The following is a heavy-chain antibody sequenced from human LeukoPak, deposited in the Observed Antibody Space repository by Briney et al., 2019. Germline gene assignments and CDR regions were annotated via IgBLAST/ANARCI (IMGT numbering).Heavy chain of an antibody. CDR3: ARGRYCSGGSCYKYGMDV. J-gene: IGHJ6*02. Sequence: ASVKVSCKASGYTFTSYGISWVRLAPGQGIEWMGWISAYNGNTNYAQKLQGKVTMTTDTSTSTAYMELRSLRSDDTAVYSCARGRYCSGGSCYKYGMDVWGQGTTVTVSS. CDR2: ISAYNGNT. V-gene: IGHV1-18*01. CDR1: GYTFTSYG. D-gene: IGHD2-15*01.